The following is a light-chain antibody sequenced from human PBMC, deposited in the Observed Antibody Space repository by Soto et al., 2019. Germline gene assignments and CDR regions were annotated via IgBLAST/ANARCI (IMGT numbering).Light chain of an antibody. CDR2: GAS. CDR3: QQYGNSPIT. J-gene: IGKJ5*01. Sequence: EIVLTQSPGTLSLAPGERATLSCRASQSVSNNYLAWYQPKPGQAPRLLIYGASNRATGIPDRFSGSGSGTDFTLTISRLEPEDFAVYYCQQYGNSPITFGQGTRLEIK. CDR1: QSVSNNY. V-gene: IGKV3-20*01.